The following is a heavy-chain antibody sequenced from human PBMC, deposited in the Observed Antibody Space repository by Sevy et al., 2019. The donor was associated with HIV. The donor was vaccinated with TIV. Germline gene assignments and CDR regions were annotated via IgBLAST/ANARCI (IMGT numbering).Heavy chain of an antibody. V-gene: IGHV3-9*01. CDR2: ISWSSGNI. Sequence: GGSLRLSSAASGFTFDDYTMNWVRQAPGKGLEWVSGISWSSGNIAYADSVEGRFTISRDNAKNSLYLQMNSLRVEDTALYYCVKDRSGSYSFDYWGQGTLVTVSS. CDR1: GFTFDDYT. CDR3: VKDRSGSYSFDY. D-gene: IGHD1-26*01. J-gene: IGHJ4*02.